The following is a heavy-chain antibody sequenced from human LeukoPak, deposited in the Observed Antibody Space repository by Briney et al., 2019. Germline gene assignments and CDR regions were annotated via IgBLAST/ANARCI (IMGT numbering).Heavy chain of an antibody. CDR2: ITSSGTT. D-gene: IGHD1-1*01. Sequence: GGSLRLSCAASGLTFRSYGMGWVRQAPGKGLEWVSSITSSGTTNYAEFVKDRFDISRDNSKDTLFLQMNSLRVEDTAVYYCANTGSYSIYWGQGTLVTVSS. CDR3: ANTGSYSIY. J-gene: IGHJ4*02. V-gene: IGHV3-23*01. CDR1: GLTFRSYG.